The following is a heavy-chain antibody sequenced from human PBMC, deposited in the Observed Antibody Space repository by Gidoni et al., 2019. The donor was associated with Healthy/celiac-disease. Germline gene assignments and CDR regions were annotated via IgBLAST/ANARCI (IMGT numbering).Heavy chain of an antibody. CDR1: GGSIRSRSYY. Sequence: QLQLQESGPGLVKPSETLSLTCTVSGGSIRSRSYYWGWIRQPPGKGLEWIGSIYYSGSTYYNPSLKSRVTISVDTSKNQFSLKLSSVTAADTAVYYCAITYNWNYESMGAFDIWGQGTMVTVSS. CDR2: IYYSGST. CDR3: AITYNWNYESMGAFDI. D-gene: IGHD1-7*01. V-gene: IGHV4-39*01. J-gene: IGHJ3*02.